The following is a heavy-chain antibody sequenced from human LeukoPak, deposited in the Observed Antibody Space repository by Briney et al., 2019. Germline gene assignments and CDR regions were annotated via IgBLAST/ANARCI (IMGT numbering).Heavy chain of an antibody. CDR2: ISGSGGST. D-gene: IGHD4-17*01. J-gene: IGHJ3*02. CDR1: GFTFSSYA. V-gene: IGHV3-23*01. CDR3: ARSRNDYGDYGINDAFDI. Sequence: GGSLRLSCAASGFTFSSYAMSWVRQAPGKGLEWVSAISGSGGSTYYADSVKGRFTISRDNSKNTLYLQMNSLRAEDTAVYYCARSRNDYGDYGINDAFDIWGQGTMVTVSS.